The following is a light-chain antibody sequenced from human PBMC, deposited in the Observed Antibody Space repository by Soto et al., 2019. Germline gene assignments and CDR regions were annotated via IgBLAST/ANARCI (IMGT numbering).Light chain of an antibody. CDR3: SSFTSSDTLVV. CDR2: DVS. CDR1: SSDVGGYNF. Sequence: QSALTQPASVSGSPGQSITISCTGTSSDVGGYNFVSWYQHHPAKAPKLMIYDVSNRPSGVSNRFSGSKSGNTASLTISGLQAEEEAHYYCSSFTSSDTLVVFGAGTKVTVL. V-gene: IGLV2-14*03. J-gene: IGLJ2*01.